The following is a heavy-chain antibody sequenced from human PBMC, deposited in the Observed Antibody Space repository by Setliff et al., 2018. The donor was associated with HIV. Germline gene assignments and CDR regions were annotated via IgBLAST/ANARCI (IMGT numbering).Heavy chain of an antibody. Sequence: PGGSLRLSCAASGFTFSSFSMNWVRQAPGKELEWVSYISFNDITIYYADSVQGRFTISRDNAKNSVYLQMNNLRAEDTAVYLCARSADFQQYYFDNWGQGTLVTVSS. CDR3: ARSADFQQYYFDN. D-gene: IGHD6-13*01. V-gene: IGHV3-48*04. CDR1: GFTFSSFS. J-gene: IGHJ4*02. CDR2: ISFNDITI.